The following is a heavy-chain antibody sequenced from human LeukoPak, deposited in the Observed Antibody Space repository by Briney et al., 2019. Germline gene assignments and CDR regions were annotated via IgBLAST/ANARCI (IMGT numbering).Heavy chain of an antibody. V-gene: IGHV4-34*01. Sequence: PSETLSLTCAVYGGSFSVYYWSWIRQPPGKGLEWIGEINHSGSTNYNPSLKSRVTISVDTSKNQFSLKLSSVTAADTAVYYCARGGYSYGYRLYYYYYMDVWGKGTTVTVSS. CDR3: ARGGYSYGYRLYYYYYMDV. CDR2: INHSGST. D-gene: IGHD5-18*01. J-gene: IGHJ6*03. CDR1: GGSFSVYY.